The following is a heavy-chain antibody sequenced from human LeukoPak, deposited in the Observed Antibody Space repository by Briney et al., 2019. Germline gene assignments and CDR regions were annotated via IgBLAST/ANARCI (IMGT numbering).Heavy chain of an antibody. J-gene: IGHJ4*02. CDR3: ARHDYSNYGGPTILFYFDY. D-gene: IGHD4-11*01. CDR1: GGSISSYY. CDR2: IYTSGST. Sequence: PSETLSLTCTVSGGSISSYYWSWIRQPAGKGLEWIGRIYTSGSTNYNPSLKSRVTISVDTSKNQFSLKLSSVTAADTAVYYCARHDYSNYGGPTILFYFDYWGQGNLVTVSS. V-gene: IGHV4-4*07.